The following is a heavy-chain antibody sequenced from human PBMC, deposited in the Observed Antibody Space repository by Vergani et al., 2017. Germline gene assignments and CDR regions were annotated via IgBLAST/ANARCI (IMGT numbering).Heavy chain of an antibody. V-gene: IGHV1-58*02. CDR1: GFTFTSSA. CDR3: AASGCSSTSCYAAPDYYGMDV. Sequence: QMQLVQSGPEVKKPGTSVKVSCKASGFTFTSSAMQWVRQARGQRLEWIGLIVVGSGNTNYAQKFQERVTITRDMSTSTAYMELSSLRSEDTAVYYCAASGCSSTSCYAAPDYYGMDVWGQGTTVTVSS. CDR2: IVVGSGNT. J-gene: IGHJ6*02. D-gene: IGHD2-2*01.